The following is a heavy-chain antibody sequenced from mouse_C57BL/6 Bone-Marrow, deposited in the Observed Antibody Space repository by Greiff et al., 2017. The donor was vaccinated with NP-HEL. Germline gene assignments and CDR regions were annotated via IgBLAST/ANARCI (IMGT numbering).Heavy chain of an antibody. CDR2: IYPGSGNT. CDR3: ARENYSNFF. Sequence: QVQLKQSGAELVRPGASVKLSCKASGYTFTDYYINWVKQRPGQGLEWIARIYPGSGNTYYNEKFKGKATLTAEKSSSTAYMQLSSLTSEDSAVYFCARENYSNFFWGQGTLVTVSA. CDR1: GYTFTDYY. V-gene: IGHV1-76*01. J-gene: IGHJ3*01. D-gene: IGHD2-5*01.